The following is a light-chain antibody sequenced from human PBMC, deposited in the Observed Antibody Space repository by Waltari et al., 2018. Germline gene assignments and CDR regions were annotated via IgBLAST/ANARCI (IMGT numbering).Light chain of an antibody. Sequence: QSALPQPASVSGSPGQSLTIPCIGTSSYFGSSNLLSWYQQHPGKAPKLMIYEVSKRPSGVSNRFSGSKSGNTASLTISGLQAEDEADYYCCSYAGSSTWVFGGGTKLTVL. CDR2: EVS. J-gene: IGLJ3*02. V-gene: IGLV2-23*02. CDR3: CSYAGSSTWV. CDR1: SSYFGSSNL.